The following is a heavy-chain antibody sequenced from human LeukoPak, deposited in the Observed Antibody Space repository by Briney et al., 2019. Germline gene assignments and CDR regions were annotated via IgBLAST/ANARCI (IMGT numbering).Heavy chain of an antibody. J-gene: IGHJ4*02. Sequence: SETLSLTCTVSGGSISSYYWSWIRQPAGKGLEWIGRIYTSGSTNYNPSLKSRVTMSVDTSKNQFSLKLSSVTAADTAVYYCARSPHTPSGYDQDFDYWGQGTLVTVSS. CDR1: GGSISSYY. CDR3: ARSPHTPSGYDQDFDY. V-gene: IGHV4-4*07. D-gene: IGHD5-12*01. CDR2: IYTSGST.